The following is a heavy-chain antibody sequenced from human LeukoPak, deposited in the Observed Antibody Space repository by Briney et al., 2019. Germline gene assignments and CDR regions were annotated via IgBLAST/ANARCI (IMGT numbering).Heavy chain of an antibody. Sequence: PSQTLSLTCTVSGGSISSGAYYWSWIRQHPGKGLEWIGCIYYSGSTYYNPSLKSRVTISVDTSKNQFSLKLSSVTAADTAVYYCARGDDYSNHFDYWGQGTLVTVSS. CDR2: IYYSGST. CDR1: GGSISSGAYY. CDR3: ARGDDYSNHFDY. D-gene: IGHD4-11*01. V-gene: IGHV4-31*03. J-gene: IGHJ4*02.